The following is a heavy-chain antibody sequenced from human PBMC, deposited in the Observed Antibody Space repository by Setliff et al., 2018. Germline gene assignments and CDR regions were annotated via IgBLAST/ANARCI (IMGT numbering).Heavy chain of an antibody. Sequence: LSLTCSVSCDSITRSGYYWGWVRQSPGRGLEWIGNMYYIGSYDYNPSLKSRVTISLDTSKNQFSLKLTSVTAADTAVYYCARSYHLVLTNWFDAWGQGIRVTVSS. J-gene: IGHJ5*02. CDR1: CDSITRSGYY. CDR2: MYYIGSY. D-gene: IGHD1-26*01. V-gene: IGHV4-39*07. CDR3: ARSYHLVLTNWFDA.